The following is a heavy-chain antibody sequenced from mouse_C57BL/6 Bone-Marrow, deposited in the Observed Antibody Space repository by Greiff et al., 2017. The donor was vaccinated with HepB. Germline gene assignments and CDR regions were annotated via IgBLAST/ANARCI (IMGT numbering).Heavy chain of an antibody. J-gene: IGHJ1*03. D-gene: IGHD1-1*01. CDR1: GYAFSSYW. V-gene: IGHV1-80*01. Sequence: VQLQQSGAELVKPGASVKISCKASGYAFSSYWMNWVKQRPGKGLEWIGQIYPGDGETNYNGKFKGKATLTADKSSSTAYMQLSSLTSEDSAVYFCARWGSSTYWYFDVWGKGTTVTVSS. CDR3: ARWGSSTYWYFDV. CDR2: IYPGDGET.